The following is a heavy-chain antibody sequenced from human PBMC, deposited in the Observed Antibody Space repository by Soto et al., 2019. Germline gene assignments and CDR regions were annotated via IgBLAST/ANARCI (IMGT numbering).Heavy chain of an antibody. CDR1: GFTFSNAW. V-gene: IGHV3-15*01. J-gene: IGHJ6*03. CDR2: IKSKTDGGTT. D-gene: IGHD2-15*01. Sequence: EVQLVESGGGLVKPGGSLRLSCAASGFTFSNAWMSWVRQAPGKGLEWVGRIKSKTDGGTTDYAAPVKGRFTISRDDSKNTLYLKMNSLKTEDTAVYYCTTGGDIVVVVAATPYYYYMDVWGKGTTVTVSS. CDR3: TTGGDIVVVVAATPYYYYMDV.